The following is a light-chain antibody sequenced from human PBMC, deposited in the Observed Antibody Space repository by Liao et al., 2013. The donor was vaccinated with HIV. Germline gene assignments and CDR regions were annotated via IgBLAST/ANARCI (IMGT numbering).Light chain of an antibody. CDR2: QDS. Sequence: SYVLTQPPSVSVAPGKTATITCGGKNIGTKSVHWYQQKPGQAPVLVIYQDSKRPSGIPERFSGSNSGNTATLTISRVEAGDEADYYCQAWDSSTHVVFGGGTKLTVL. CDR1: NIGTKS. CDR3: QAWDSSTHVV. V-gene: IGLV3-21*01. J-gene: IGLJ2*01.